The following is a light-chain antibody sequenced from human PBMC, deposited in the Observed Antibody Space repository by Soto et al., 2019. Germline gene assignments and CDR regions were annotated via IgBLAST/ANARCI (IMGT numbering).Light chain of an antibody. V-gene: IGKV1-39*01. CDR1: QSIRNY. CDR2: AAS. J-gene: IGKJ2*01. CDR3: QQSYRTPYT. Sequence: DIQMTQSPSSLSASVGDRVTVTCRASQSIRNYLSWYQQIPGKAPNLLIYAASNLQDGVPSRFSGRGSGTDFILTISSLQPEDFATYYCQQSYRTPYTFGQGTKLEIK.